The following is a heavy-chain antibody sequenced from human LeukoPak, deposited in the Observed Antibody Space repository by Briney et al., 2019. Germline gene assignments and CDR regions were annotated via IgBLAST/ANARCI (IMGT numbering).Heavy chain of an antibody. Sequence: GGSLRLTCAASGFTFSNYWMSWVRQAPGKGLEWVANIKKDGSDKYYVDSVKGRFTIFRDNAKKSLFLQMNSLRAEDTAVYYCTGGPGYWGQGTLVTVSS. V-gene: IGHV3-7*01. D-gene: IGHD2-15*01. J-gene: IGHJ4*02. CDR2: IKKDGSDK. CDR3: TGGPGY. CDR1: GFTFSNYW.